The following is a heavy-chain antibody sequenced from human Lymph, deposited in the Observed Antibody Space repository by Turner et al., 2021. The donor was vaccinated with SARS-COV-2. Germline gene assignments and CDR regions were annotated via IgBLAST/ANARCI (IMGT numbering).Heavy chain of an antibody. CDR1: GSTFTSYK. V-gene: IGHV1-46*01. Sequence: LVLFGAEGRMQGAALQVSCKASGSTFTSYKMHWVRQAPGQGLEWMGIINPSGDSTSDAQKFQGRVTMTRDTSTSTVYMELSSVRSEDTAVYYCARVGPGGFDYWGQGTPVTVSS. J-gene: IGHJ4*02. CDR3: ARVGPGGFDY. D-gene: IGHD2-15*01. CDR2: INPSGDST.